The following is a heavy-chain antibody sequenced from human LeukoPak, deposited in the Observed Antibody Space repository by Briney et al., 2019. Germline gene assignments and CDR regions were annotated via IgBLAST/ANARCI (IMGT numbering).Heavy chain of an antibody. CDR1: GFTFSSYS. D-gene: IGHD6-13*01. V-gene: IGHV3-48*01. Sequence: GGSLRLSWAASGFTFSSYSMNWVRQAPGKGLEWVSYISRSSSTIYYADSVKGRFTISRNNAKNSLYLQMNSLRAEDTAVYYCARDALGSSWADYWGQGTLVTVSS. CDR3: ARDALGSSWADY. J-gene: IGHJ4*02. CDR2: ISRSSSTI.